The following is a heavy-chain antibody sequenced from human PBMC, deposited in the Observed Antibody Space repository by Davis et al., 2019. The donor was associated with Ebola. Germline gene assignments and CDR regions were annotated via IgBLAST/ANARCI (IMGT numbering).Heavy chain of an antibody. CDR1: GFTFSSYS. CDR3: ATKGIMFGGVNY. V-gene: IGHV3-21*01. J-gene: IGHJ4*02. Sequence: GGSLRLSCAASGFTFSSYSMNWVRQAPGKGLEWVSSISSSSSYIYYADSVKGRFTISRDNAKNSLYLQMNSLRAEDTAVYYCATKGIMFGGVNYWGQGTLVTVSS. CDR2: ISSSSSYI. D-gene: IGHD3-16*01.